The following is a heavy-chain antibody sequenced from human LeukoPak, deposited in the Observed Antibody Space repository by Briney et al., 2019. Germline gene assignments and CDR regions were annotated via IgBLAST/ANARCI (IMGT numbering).Heavy chain of an antibody. CDR2: IYYSGST. Sequence: SETLSLTCTVSGGSISSYYWSWIRQPPGKGLEWIGYIYYSGSTNYNPSLKSRVTISVDTSKNQFSLKLSSVTAADTAVYYCARARGWSGMVFDYGGQEPLAPVPS. CDR3: ARARGWSGMVFDY. CDR1: GGSISSYY. V-gene: IGHV4-59*08. D-gene: IGHD6-19*01. J-gene: IGHJ4*02.